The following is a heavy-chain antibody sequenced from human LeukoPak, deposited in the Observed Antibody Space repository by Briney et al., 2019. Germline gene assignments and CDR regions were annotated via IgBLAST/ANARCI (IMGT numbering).Heavy chain of an antibody. CDR2: INASGGST. CDR3: ARTDYYGSGSYYNRNPAY. Sequence: EASVKVSCKASGYTFTSYYMHWVRQAPGQGLEWMGIINASGGSTSYPQKFQGRVTMTRDTSTSTVFMELSSLRSDDTAVYYCARTDYYGSGSYYNRNPAYWGQGTLVTVSS. D-gene: IGHD3-10*01. CDR1: GYTFTSYY. V-gene: IGHV1-46*01. J-gene: IGHJ4*02.